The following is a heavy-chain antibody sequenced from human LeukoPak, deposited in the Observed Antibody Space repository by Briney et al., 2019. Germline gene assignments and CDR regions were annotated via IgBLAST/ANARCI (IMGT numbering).Heavy chain of an antibody. CDR2: TYYRSKWYN. CDR1: GDSVASNSAA. V-gene: IGHV6-1*01. Sequence: SQTLSLTCAISGDSVASNSAAWSWIRQSPSRGLEWLGRTYYRSKWYNDYALSVESRITINPDTSKNHFSLQLNSVTPEDTAVYFCARNSVSGTAGAANTFDFWGQGTMVTVSS. D-gene: IGHD1-26*01. CDR3: ARNSVSGTAGAANTFDF. J-gene: IGHJ3*01.